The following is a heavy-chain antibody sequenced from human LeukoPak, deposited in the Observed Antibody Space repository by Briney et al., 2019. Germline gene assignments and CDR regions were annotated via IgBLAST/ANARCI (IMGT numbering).Heavy chain of an antibody. V-gene: IGHV4-39*01. CDR3: ARHASGSYNNFQH. Sequence: SETLSLTCTVSGDSISSSTYYWGWIRQPPGKGLEWIGSIYYSGHTYYNPSLKSRVTISLDTSKTQFSLNLISVTAAGTAVYYCARHASGSYNNFQHWGQGTLVTVSS. CDR2: IYYSGHT. J-gene: IGHJ1*01. CDR1: GDSISSSTYY. D-gene: IGHD1-26*01.